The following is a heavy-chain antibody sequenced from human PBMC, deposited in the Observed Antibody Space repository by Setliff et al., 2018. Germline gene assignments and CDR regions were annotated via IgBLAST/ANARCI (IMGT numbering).Heavy chain of an antibody. Sequence: SETLSLTCTVSGGSISNYYWSWIRRPAGKGLEWIGRIYTSGSTNYNPSLKSRVTMSVDTSKNQFSLKLSSVTAADTAVYYCARKGISALSGAFDMWGQGTMVTVSS. CDR2: IYTSGST. V-gene: IGHV4-4*07. CDR1: GGSISNYY. CDR3: ARKGISALSGAFDM. D-gene: IGHD1-26*01. J-gene: IGHJ3*02.